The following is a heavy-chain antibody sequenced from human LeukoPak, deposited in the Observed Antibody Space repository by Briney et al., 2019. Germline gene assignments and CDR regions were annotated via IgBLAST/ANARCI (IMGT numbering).Heavy chain of an antibody. J-gene: IGHJ1*01. CDR1: GFTFSSYA. V-gene: IGHV3-30*04. CDR3: ARDMGSMVRGAEYFQH. CDR2: ISYDGSNK. Sequence: PGRSLRLSCAASGFTFSSYAMHWVRQAPGKGLEWVAVISYDGSNKYYADSVKGRFTISRDNSKNTLYLQMNSLRAEDTAVYYCARDMGSMVRGAEYFQHWGQGTLVTVSS. D-gene: IGHD3-10*01.